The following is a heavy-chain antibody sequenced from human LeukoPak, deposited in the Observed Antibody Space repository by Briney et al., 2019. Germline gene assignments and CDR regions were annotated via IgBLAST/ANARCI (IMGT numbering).Heavy chain of an antibody. D-gene: IGHD4-17*01. Sequence: GGSLRLSCAASGFTFSSYAMSWVRQAPGKGLEWVSAISGSGGSTYYADSVRGRFTISRDNSKTALYLQMNSLSAEDTAVYYCAKSRPDYGDYGGYWGQGTLVTVSS. CDR1: GFTFSSYA. V-gene: IGHV3-23*01. CDR2: ISGSGGST. CDR3: AKSRPDYGDYGGY. J-gene: IGHJ4*02.